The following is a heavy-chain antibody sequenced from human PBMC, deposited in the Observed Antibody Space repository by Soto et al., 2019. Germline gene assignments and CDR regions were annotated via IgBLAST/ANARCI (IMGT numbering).Heavy chain of an antibody. Sequence: PSETLSLTCAVYGGSFSGYYWSWIRQPPGKGLEWIGEINHSGSTNYNPSLKSRVTISVDTPKNQFSLKLSSVTAADTAVYYCARGKRKWELLPKDNWFDPWGQGTLVTVSS. D-gene: IGHD1-26*01. CDR3: ARGKRKWELLPKDNWFDP. J-gene: IGHJ5*02. CDR1: GGSFSGYY. V-gene: IGHV4-34*01. CDR2: INHSGST.